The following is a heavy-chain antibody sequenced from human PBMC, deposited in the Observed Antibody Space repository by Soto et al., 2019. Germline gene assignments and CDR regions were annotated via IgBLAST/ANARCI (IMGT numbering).Heavy chain of an antibody. CDR2: ISGSTGYI. D-gene: IGHD6-13*01. J-gene: IGHJ4*02. Sequence: GGSLSLSCAASGFTFSSYSMNWVRQAPGKGLEWVSSISGSTGYIYYADSVKGRFTISRDNAKNSLYLQMNSLRAEDTAVYYCTRDLSRGIAAFLYWGQGTLVTVSS. CDR3: TRDLSRGIAAFLY. V-gene: IGHV3-21*01. CDR1: GFTFSSYS.